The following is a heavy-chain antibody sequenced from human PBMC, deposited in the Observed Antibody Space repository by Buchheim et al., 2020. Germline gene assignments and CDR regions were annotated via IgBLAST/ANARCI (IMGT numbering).Heavy chain of an antibody. D-gene: IGHD3-9*01. CDR3: ARGVEYFDPYYYYGMDV. V-gene: IGHV4-59*01. CDR2: IYYSGST. CDR1: GGSISSYY. Sequence: QVQLQESGPGLVKPSETLSLTCTVSGGSISSYYWSWIRQPPGKGLEWIGYIYYSGSTNYNPSLKSRVTISVDTSKNQFSLKLSSVTAADTAVYYCARGVEYFDPYYYYGMDVWGQGTT. J-gene: IGHJ6*02.